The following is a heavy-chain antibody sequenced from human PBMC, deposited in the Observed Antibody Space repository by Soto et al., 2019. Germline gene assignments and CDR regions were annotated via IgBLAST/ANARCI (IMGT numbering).Heavy chain of an antibody. CDR1: GGSFSGYY. Sequence: QVQLQQWGAGLLKPSETLSLTCAAYGGSFSGYYWSWIRHPPGKGLEWIGEINHSGSTNYNPSLKSRVTISVDTSKNQVSLKLRSVTAADTAVYYCARAGGDIVVVPAANLDYWGQGTLVTVSS. V-gene: IGHV4-34*01. J-gene: IGHJ4*02. CDR3: ARAGGDIVVVPAANLDY. D-gene: IGHD2-2*01. CDR2: INHSGST.